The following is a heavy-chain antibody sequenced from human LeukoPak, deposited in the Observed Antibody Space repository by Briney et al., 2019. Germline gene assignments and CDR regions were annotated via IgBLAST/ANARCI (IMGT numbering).Heavy chain of an antibody. Sequence: GASVTVSCKASGYTFSSYDINWVRQAAGEGVEWMGWMNPKSGNTDYAQTFQGSVTIPRTTSLPTAYMELRRLRSEDTAVYYCARGRIVVALTNYWLQATLLTVPS. V-gene: IGHV1-8*01. CDR2: MNPKSGNT. J-gene: IGHJ4*02. CDR3: ARGRIVVALTNY. D-gene: IGHD1-26*01. CDR1: GYTFSSYD.